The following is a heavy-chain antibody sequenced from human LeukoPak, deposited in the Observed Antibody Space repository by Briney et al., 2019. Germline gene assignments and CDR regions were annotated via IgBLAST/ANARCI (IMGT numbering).Heavy chain of an antibody. D-gene: IGHD6-19*01. CDR1: GGSISSSSYY. CDR2: IYYSGST. CDR3: ARARYSSGYYFDY. Sequence: PSETLSLTCTVSGGSISSSSYYWGWIRQPPGKGLEWIGSIYYSGSTYYNPSLKSRVTISVDTSKNQFSLKLSSVTAADTAVYYCARARYSSGYYFDYWGQGTLVTVSS. J-gene: IGHJ4*02. V-gene: IGHV4-39*07.